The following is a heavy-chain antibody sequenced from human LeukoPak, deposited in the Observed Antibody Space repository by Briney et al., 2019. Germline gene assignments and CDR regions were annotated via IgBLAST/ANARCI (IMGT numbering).Heavy chain of an antibody. CDR1: GFTFSSYG. CDR2: IRYDGSNK. J-gene: IGHJ4*02. D-gene: IGHD2-2*02. CDR3: AKVSCSSTSCYNPLRY. V-gene: IGHV3-30*02. Sequence: GGSLRLSCAASGFTFSSYGMHWVRQAPGKGLEWVAFIRYDGSNKYYANSVKGRFPISRDNSKNTLYLQMNSLRAEDTAVYYCAKVSCSSTSCYNPLRYWGQGTLVTVSS.